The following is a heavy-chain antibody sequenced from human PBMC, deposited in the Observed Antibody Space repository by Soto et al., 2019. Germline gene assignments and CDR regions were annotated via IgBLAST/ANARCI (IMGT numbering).Heavy chain of an antibody. V-gene: IGHV1-69*12. CDR1: GGTFSTSA. D-gene: IGHD3-3*02. CDR3: ARDKDSQQLGCNYYYILDV. J-gene: IGHJ6*02. Sequence: VQLVQSGAEVNKPESSVKVSCKASGGTFSTSAISWVRQAPGQGLDWVGGIMPVFATPDYAQKFKGRVTITADESTTTAYMDLTSLRPAATAVYYSARDKDSQQLGCNYYYILDVWGQGTAITVSS. CDR2: IMPVFATP.